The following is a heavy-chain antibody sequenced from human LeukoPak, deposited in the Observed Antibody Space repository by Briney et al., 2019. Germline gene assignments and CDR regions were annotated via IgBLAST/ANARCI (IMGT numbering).Heavy chain of an antibody. CDR3: ASGDYGQNFDY. CDR1: GFTFSSYA. V-gene: IGHV3-30-3*01. J-gene: IGHJ4*02. D-gene: IGHD4/OR15-4a*01. CDR2: ISYDGSNK. Sequence: GRSLRLSCAASGFTFSSYAMHWVRQAPGKGLEWVAVISYDGSNKYYADSVKGRFTISRDNSKNTPYLQMNSLRAEDTAVYYCASGDYGQNFDYWGQGTLVTVSS.